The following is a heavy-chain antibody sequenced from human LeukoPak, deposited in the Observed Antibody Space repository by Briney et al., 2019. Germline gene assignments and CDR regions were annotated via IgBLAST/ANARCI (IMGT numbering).Heavy chain of an antibody. D-gene: IGHD6-13*01. V-gene: IGHV4-61*05. J-gene: IGHJ3*02. CDR2: IYYSGST. CDR3: ARGSSSWGDAFDI. Sequence: SETLSLTCTVSGGSISSSSYYWGWIRQPPGEGLEWVGYIYYSGSTNYNPSLKSRVTISVDTSKNQFSLKLSSVTAADTAVYYCARGSSSWGDAFDIWGQGTMVTVSS. CDR1: GGSISSSSYY.